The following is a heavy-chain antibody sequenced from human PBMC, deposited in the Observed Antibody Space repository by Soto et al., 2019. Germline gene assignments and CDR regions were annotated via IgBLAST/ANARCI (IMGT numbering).Heavy chain of an antibody. Sequence: ASVKVSFKASGFIFTSYGINWVRQAPGQGLEWMGWISAYNGNTNYAQKLQGRVTMTTDTSTSTADMELRSLRSDDTAVYYCARDRRRTIFGVVTTGGAFDIWGQGTMVTVSS. CDR2: ISAYNGNT. J-gene: IGHJ3*02. V-gene: IGHV1-18*01. D-gene: IGHD3-3*01. CDR3: ARDRRRTIFGVVTTGGAFDI. CDR1: GFIFTSYG.